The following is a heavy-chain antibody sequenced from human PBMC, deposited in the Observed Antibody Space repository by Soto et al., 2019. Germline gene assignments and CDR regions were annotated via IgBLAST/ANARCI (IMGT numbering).Heavy chain of an antibody. V-gene: IGHV3-66*01. J-gene: IGHJ6*03. CDR2: IYSGGST. D-gene: IGHD3-3*01. Sequence: GGSLRLSCAASGFTVSSNYMSWVRQAPGKGLEWVSVIYSGGSTYYADSVKGRFTISRDNSKNTLYLQMKCLRAEDTAVYYCARDSRSITIFGVAYDYYYMDVWGKGTTVTVSS. CDR3: ARDSRSITIFGVAYDYYYMDV. CDR1: GFTVSSNY.